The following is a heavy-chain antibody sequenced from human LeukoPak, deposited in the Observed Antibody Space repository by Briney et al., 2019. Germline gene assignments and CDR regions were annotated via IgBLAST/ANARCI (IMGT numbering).Heavy chain of an antibody. D-gene: IGHD3-10*01. CDR3: ARALVRGVIGDY. J-gene: IGHJ4*02. V-gene: IGHV3-21*01. CDR2: ISRSSTYI. Sequence: GGSLGLSCAASGFTFSSYSMNWVRQAPGKGLEWVSSISRSSTYIYYADSVKGRFTISRDNAENSLYLQMNGLRAEDTAVYYCARALVRGVIGDYWGQGTLVTVSS. CDR1: GFTFSSYS.